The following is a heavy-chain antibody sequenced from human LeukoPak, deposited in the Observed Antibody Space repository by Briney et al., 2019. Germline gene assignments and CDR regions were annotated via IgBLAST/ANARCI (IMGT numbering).Heavy chain of an antibody. D-gene: IGHD6-6*01. CDR2: IYYSGST. CDR1: GGSISSSSYY. Sequence: SETLSLTCTVSGGSISSSSYYWGWIRQPPGKGLEWIGSIYYSGSTYYNPSLKSRVTISVDTSKNQFSLKLSSVTAADTAVYYCARLPDLYSNSSHWGQGTLVTVSS. J-gene: IGHJ4*02. V-gene: IGHV4-39*01. CDR3: ARLPDLYSNSSH.